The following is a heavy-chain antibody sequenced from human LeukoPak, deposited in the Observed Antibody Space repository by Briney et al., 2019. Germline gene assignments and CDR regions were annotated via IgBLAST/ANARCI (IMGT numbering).Heavy chain of an antibody. CDR3: ARELDWVFDY. V-gene: IGHV3-48*03. CDR2: ISSSGSTI. J-gene: IGHJ4*02. CDR1: GFTFSSYE. Sequence: PGGSLRLSCAASGFTFSSYEMNWVRQAPGKGLEWVSYISSSGSTIYYADSVEGRFTISRDNAKNSLYLQMNSLRAEDTAVYYCARELDWVFDYWGQGTLVTVSS. D-gene: IGHD3-9*01.